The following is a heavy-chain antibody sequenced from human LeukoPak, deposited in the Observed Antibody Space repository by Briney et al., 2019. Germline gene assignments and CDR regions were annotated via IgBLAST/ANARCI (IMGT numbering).Heavy chain of an antibody. V-gene: IGHV4-4*02. D-gene: IGHD4-17*01. CDR3: ARDPVRVTTSWTEDDY. CDR2: IYHSGST. J-gene: IGHJ4*02. CDR1: GGSISSSNW. Sequence: SGTLFLTCAVSGGSISSSNWWSWVRQPPGKGLEWIGEIYHSGSTNYNPSLKSRVTISVDKSKNQFSLKLSSVTAADTAVYYCARDPVRVTTSWTEDDYWGQGTLVTVSS.